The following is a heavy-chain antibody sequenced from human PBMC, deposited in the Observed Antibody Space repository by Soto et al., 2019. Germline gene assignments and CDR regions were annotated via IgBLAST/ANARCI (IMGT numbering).Heavy chain of an antibody. Sequence: XGSLRLSFAASGFIFEDYTMHGVGHTPGKGPEWISLISWDGGRTLYSDSVKGRFIISRDNSKNSLYLQMNSLTTEDTALYFCPRDSSDVLTGQKRYFDHWGQGTLVTVSS. CDR1: GFIFEDYT. D-gene: IGHD3-9*01. CDR2: ISWDGGRT. CDR3: PRDSSDVLTGQKRYFDH. V-gene: IGHV3-43*01. J-gene: IGHJ4*02.